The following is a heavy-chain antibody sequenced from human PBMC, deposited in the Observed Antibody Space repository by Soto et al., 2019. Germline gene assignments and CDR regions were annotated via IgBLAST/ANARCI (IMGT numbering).Heavy chain of an antibody. CDR3: AKGDTTWYDFDY. D-gene: IGHD6-13*01. V-gene: IGHV3-23*01. Sequence: GGSLRLSCAAAGFTFSRYAMSWVRQAPGKGLEWVSAINGGGGSTYYADSVKGRFTISRDNSKNTLYLQMNSLRAEDTALYYCAKGDTTWYDFDYWGQGTLVTVSS. CDR2: INGGGGST. CDR1: GFTFSRYA. J-gene: IGHJ4*02.